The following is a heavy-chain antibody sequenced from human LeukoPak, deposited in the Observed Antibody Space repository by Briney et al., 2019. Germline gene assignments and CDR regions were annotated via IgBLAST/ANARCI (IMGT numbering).Heavy chain of an antibody. CDR2: ISEIDQST. CDR3: AKPDGPDY. CDR1: GGSISSYY. V-gene: IGHV3-23*01. J-gene: IGHJ4*02. D-gene: IGHD1-14*01. Sequence: ETLSLTCTVSGGSISSYYWSWVRQAPGKGLEWVSSISEIDQSTYYADSVKGRFTISRDNSKNTLYLQMNSLRAEDTAVYYCAKPDGPDYWGQGTLVTVSS.